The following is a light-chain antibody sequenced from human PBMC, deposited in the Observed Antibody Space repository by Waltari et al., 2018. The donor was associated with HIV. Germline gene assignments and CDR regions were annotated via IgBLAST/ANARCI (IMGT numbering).Light chain of an antibody. Sequence: QSVLTPPPSVSGAPGPRVPISCTGRSYNLGTGYAVHWTQQLRGTAPKLLIYDNNNRPSGVPDRFSGSKSGTSASLAITGLQAEDEAYYYCQSHDTSLSGYVIFGGGTKLTVL. CDR2: DNN. CDR1: SYNLGTGYA. V-gene: IGLV1-40*01. J-gene: IGLJ2*01. CDR3: QSHDTSLSGYVI.